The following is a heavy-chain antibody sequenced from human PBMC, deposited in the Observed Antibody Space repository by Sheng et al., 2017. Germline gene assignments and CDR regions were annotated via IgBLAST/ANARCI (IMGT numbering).Heavy chain of an antibody. CDR3: AKDIRVRGVIMGGRLYI. Sequence: EVQLVESGGGLVQPGRSLRLSCAASGFTFDDYAMHWVRQAPGKGLEWVSGISWNSGSIGYADSVKGRFTISRDNAKNSLYLQMNSLRAEDMALYYCAKDIRVRGVIMGGRLYIWGRRDEWSTVSS. J-gene: IGHJ3*02. CDR2: ISWNSGSI. D-gene: IGHD3-10*01. CDR1: GFTFDDYA. V-gene: IGHV3-9*03.